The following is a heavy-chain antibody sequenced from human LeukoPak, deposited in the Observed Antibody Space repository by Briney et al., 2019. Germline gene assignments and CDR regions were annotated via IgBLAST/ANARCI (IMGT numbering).Heavy chain of an antibody. J-gene: IGHJ4*02. CDR2: ITNSGSII. D-gene: IGHD4-17*01. CDR3: ARGLRQMDY. Sequence: GGSLRLPCAASGFTFSDYSMSWIRQAPGKGLEWVSYITNSGSIIYSADSVKGRFTISRDNAKDSLYLQMNSLRAEDTAVYYCARGLRQMDYWGQGTLVTVSS. V-gene: IGHV3-11*01. CDR1: GFTFSDYS.